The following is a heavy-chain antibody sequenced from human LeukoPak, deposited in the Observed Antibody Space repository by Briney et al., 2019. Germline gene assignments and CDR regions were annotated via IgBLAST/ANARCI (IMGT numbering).Heavy chain of an antibody. CDR3: ARENDYELFDH. D-gene: IGHD4-17*01. J-gene: IGHJ4*02. Sequence: GSLRLSCAASGFTFSNYAMSWVRPAPGKGLEWVSAISGSGGRTYYADSVKGRFTISRDNSKNTLYLQMNSLRAEDTAVYYCARENDYELFDHWGQGTLVTVSS. V-gene: IGHV3-23*01. CDR1: GFTFSNYA. CDR2: ISGSGGRT.